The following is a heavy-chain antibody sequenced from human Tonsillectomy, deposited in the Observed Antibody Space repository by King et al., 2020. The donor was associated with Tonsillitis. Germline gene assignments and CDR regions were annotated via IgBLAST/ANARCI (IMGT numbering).Heavy chain of an antibody. CDR3: VHRHEVLLLRSFHY. CDR1: GFSLSTSGVG. CDR2: IYWDDDK. J-gene: IGHJ4*02. D-gene: IGHD3-10*01. Sequence: TLKESGPTLVKPTQTLTLTCTFSGFSLSTSGVGVGWIRQPPGKALEWLAFIYWDDDKRYSPSLKSRLTITKDTSKNQVVLTMTDMDPVDTATYYCVHRHEVLLLRSFHYWGQGTLVTVSS. V-gene: IGHV2-5*02.